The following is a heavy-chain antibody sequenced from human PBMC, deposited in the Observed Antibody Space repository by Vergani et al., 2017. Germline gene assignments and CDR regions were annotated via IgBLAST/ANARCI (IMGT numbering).Heavy chain of an antibody. CDR1: GFTFSSYW. CDR2: INSDGSST. J-gene: IGHJ6*03. V-gene: IGHV3-74*01. CDR3: ARQSSYYYYMDV. Sequence: EVQLVESGGGLVQPGGSLRLSCAASGFTFSSYWMYWVRQAPGKGLVWVSRINSDGSSTSYADSVKGRFTISRDNAKNTLYLQMNSLRAEDTAVYYCARQSSYYYYMDVWGKGTTVTVSS. D-gene: IGHD6-6*01.